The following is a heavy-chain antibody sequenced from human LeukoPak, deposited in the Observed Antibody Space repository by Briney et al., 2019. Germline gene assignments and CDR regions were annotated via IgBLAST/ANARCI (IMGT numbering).Heavy chain of an antibody. J-gene: IGHJ3*02. D-gene: IGHD5-12*01. CDR1: GLIFDDFA. Sequence: GGSLRLSCAASGLIFDDFAMYWVRHAPGEGLEWVSLIRGVGGRTFYADSVKGRLTLSRDNSTHSLYLQVSSQITAHPGLNFCTKEIETRGTNACEIRGQGTIVTVSS. CDR2: IRGVGGRT. CDR3: TKEIETRGTNACEI. V-gene: IGHV3-43*02.